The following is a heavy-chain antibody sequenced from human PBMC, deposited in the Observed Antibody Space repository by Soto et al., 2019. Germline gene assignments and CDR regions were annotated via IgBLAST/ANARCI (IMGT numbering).Heavy chain of an antibody. J-gene: IGHJ6*03. CDR2: IYYSGST. V-gene: IGHV4-59*01. D-gene: IGHD3-16*02. Sequence: SETLSLTCTVSGGSISSYYWSWIRQPPGKGLEWIGYIYYSGSTNYNPSLKSRVTISVDTSKNQFSLKLSSVTAADTAVYYCARALGPKYYYYMDVWGKGTTVTVSS. CDR3: ARALGPKYYYYMDV. CDR1: GGSISSYY.